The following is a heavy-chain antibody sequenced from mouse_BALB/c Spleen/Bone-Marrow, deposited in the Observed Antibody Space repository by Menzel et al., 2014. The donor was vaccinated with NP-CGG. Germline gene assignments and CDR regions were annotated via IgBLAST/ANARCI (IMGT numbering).Heavy chain of an antibody. CDR1: GFSLTSYG. J-gene: IGHJ4*01. CDR3: ARVGYRYDGYAMDY. D-gene: IGHD2-14*01. Sequence: VQLVESGPGLVAPSQSLSITCTVSGFSLTSYGVHWVRQPPGKGLEWLGVIWAGGSTNYNSALMSRLSISKDNSKSQVFLKMNSLQTDDTAMYYCARVGYRYDGYAMDYWGQGTSVPVSS. V-gene: IGHV2-9*02. CDR2: IWAGGST.